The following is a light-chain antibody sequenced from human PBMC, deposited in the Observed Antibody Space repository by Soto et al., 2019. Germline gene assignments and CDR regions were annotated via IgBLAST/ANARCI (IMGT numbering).Light chain of an antibody. Sequence: QSVLTQPPSAAGTPGQRVTLSCSGSSFNIGSNYVYWYQQLPGTAPKLLIYRNNQRPSGVPDRFSGSKSGTSASLAISGLRSEDEADYYCAAWDDSLSGEVFGGGTKLTVL. V-gene: IGLV1-47*01. CDR3: AAWDDSLSGEV. CDR1: SFNIGSNY. CDR2: RNN. J-gene: IGLJ2*01.